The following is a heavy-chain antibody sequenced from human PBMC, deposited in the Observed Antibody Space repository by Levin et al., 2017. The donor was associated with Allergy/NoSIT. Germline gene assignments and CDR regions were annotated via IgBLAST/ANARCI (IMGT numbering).Heavy chain of an antibody. CDR3: ARAGAMVRGVTAAFDI. V-gene: IGHV3-21*01. Sequence: GESLKISCAASGFTFSSYSMNWVRQAPGKGLEWVSSISSSSSYIYYADSVKGRFTISRDNAKNSLYLQMNSLRAEDTAVYYCARAGAMVRGVTAAFDIWGQGTMVTVSS. CDR1: GFTFSSYS. CDR2: ISSSSSYI. D-gene: IGHD3-10*01. J-gene: IGHJ3*02.